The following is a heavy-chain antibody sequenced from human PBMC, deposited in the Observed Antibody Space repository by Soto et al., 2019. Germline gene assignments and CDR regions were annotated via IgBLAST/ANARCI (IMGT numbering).Heavy chain of an antibody. Sequence: QVTVKESGPVLVKPTETLTLTCTVSGFSLSNAGLGVSWIRQPPGKALEWLAHIFSNDEKSYSTSLKSRLTIYKDTYKSQVVPTMTNMDPVDTATYYCASPKSTSWYWFDPWGQGTLVTVSS. CDR1: GFSLSNAGLG. CDR2: IFSNDEK. J-gene: IGHJ5*02. CDR3: ASPKSTSWYWFDP. V-gene: IGHV2-26*01. D-gene: IGHD6-13*01.